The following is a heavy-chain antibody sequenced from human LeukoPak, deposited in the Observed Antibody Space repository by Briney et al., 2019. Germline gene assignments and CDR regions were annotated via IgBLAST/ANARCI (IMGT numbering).Heavy chain of an antibody. D-gene: IGHD2-2*01. CDR2: IKSKTDGGTT. V-gene: IGHV3-15*01. CDR1: GFTFSNAW. J-gene: IGHJ4*02. Sequence: SGGSLRLSCAASGFTFSNAWMSRVRQAPGKGLEWVGRIKSKTDGGTTDYAAPVKGRFTIPRDDSKNTLYLQMNSLKTEDTAVYYCTTDPVVVVPAAIPGWGQGTLVTVSS. CDR3: TTDPVVVVPAAIPG.